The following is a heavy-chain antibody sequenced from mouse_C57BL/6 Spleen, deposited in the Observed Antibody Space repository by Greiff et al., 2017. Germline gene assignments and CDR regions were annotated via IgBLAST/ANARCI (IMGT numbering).Heavy chain of an antibody. CDR1: GYAFTNYL. CDR2: INPGSGGT. D-gene: IGHD2-5*01. CDR3: ARAYYSNYGPFAY. V-gene: IGHV1-54*01. J-gene: IGHJ3*01. Sequence: QVQLQQSGAELVRPGTSVKVSCKASGYAFTNYLIEWVKQRPGQGLEWIGVINPGSGGTNYNEKFKGKATLTADKSSSTAYMQLSSLTSEDSAVXFCARAYYSNYGPFAYWGQGTLVTVSA.